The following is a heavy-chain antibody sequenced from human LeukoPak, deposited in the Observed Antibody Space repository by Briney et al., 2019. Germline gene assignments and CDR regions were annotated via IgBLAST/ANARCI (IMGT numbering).Heavy chain of an antibody. Sequence: GPLRLSCAASGFTFSSYGMHWVRQAPGKGLEWVAVISYEGSNKYYADSVKGRFTISRDNSKNTLYLQMNSLRAEDTAVYYCAKARSGYVPFDYWGQGTLVTVSS. CDR2: ISYEGSNK. V-gene: IGHV3-30*18. J-gene: IGHJ4*02. D-gene: IGHD5-12*01. CDR3: AKARSGYVPFDY. CDR1: GFTFSSYG.